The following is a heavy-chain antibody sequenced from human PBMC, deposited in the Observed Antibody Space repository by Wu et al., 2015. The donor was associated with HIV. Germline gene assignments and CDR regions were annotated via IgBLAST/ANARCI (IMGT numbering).Heavy chain of an antibody. V-gene: IGHV1-46*03. CDR1: AYSFTDYY. CDR2: INPSSGST. J-gene: IGHJ4*02. Sequence: QVQLVQSGAEVKKPGASVKISCKASAYSFTDYYVHWVRQSPGHGLEWVGIINPSSGSTSYAERFKGRVSMTRDTSTSTVYMELSSLRSEDTAVYYCARAANDFWSGYPDYWGQGNL. D-gene: IGHD3-3*01. CDR3: ARAANDFWSGYPDY.